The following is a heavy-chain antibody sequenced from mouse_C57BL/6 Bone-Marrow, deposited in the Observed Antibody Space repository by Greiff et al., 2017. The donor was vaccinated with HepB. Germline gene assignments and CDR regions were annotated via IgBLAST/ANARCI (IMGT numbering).Heavy chain of an antibody. V-gene: IGHV1-19*01. CDR3: ARSGIGRWLLFAY. Sequence: EVQLQQSGPVLVKPGASVKMSCKASGYTFTDYYMNWVKQSHGKSLEWIGVINPYNGGTSYNQKFKGKATLTVDKSSSTAYMELNSLTSEDSAVYYCARSGIGRWLLFAYWGQGTLVTVSA. CDR1: GYTFTDYY. CDR2: INPYNGGT. J-gene: IGHJ3*01. D-gene: IGHD2-3*01.